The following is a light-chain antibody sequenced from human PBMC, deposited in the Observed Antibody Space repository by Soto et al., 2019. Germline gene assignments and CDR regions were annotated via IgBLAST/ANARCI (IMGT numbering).Light chain of an antibody. J-gene: IGKJ1*01. Sequence: TLSCRASQSLTRNLAWYQHKPGQSPRLLIYDASSLESGVPSRFSGSGSGTEFTLTISSLQPDDFATYYCQQYNNYLTFGQGTKVEIK. CDR2: DAS. CDR1: QSLTRN. V-gene: IGKV1-5*01. CDR3: QQYNNYLT.